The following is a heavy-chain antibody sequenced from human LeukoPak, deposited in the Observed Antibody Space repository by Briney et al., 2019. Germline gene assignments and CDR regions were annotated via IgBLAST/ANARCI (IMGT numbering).Heavy chain of an antibody. CDR1: GFTFSSYG. J-gene: IGHJ4*02. Sequence: PRRSLRLSCAASGFTFSSYGMHWVRQAPGKGLEWVAVISYDGSNKYYADSVKGRFTISRDNSKNTLYLQMNSLRAEDTAVYYCAKGKTRAAGSFDYWGQGTLVTVSS. V-gene: IGHV3-30*18. CDR3: AKGKTRAAGSFDY. CDR2: ISYDGSNK. D-gene: IGHD6-13*01.